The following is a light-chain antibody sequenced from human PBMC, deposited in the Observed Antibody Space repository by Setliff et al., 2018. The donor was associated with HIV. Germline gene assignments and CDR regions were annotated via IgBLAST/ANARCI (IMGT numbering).Light chain of an antibody. Sequence: SALTQPASVYGSPGQSITVSCTGTSSDVGGYNYVSWYQQHPGRAPRLMLYDFSYRHSGGSNRFSGSKSGNAASLTISGLQAEDEADYSCSSYTSRTPLYVFGTGTKVTGL. CDR3: SSYTSRTPLYV. CDR2: DFS. V-gene: IGLV2-14*03. CDR1: SSDVGGYNY. J-gene: IGLJ1*01.